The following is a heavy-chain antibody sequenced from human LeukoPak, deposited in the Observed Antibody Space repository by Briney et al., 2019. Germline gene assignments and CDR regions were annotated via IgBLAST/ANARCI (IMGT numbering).Heavy chain of an antibody. CDR3: ARVSRSIAAGADY. CDR2: ISSSSSYI. V-gene: IGHV3-21*01. D-gene: IGHD6-25*01. Sequence: GGSLRLSCAASGFTFSSYSMNWVRQAPGKGLEWVSSISSSSSYIYYADSVKGRFTISRDNAKNSLYLQMNSLRAEDTAVYYCARVSRSIAAGADYWGQGTLVTVSS. CDR1: GFTFSSYS. J-gene: IGHJ4*02.